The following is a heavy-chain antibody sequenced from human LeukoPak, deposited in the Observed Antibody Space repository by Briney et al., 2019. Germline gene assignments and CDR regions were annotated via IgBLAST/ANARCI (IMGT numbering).Heavy chain of an antibody. CDR1: GYSISSGYY. CDR2: IYHNGNT. D-gene: IGHD5-18*01. V-gene: IGHV4-38-2*01. CDR3: ARVRYNYGDSDY. Sequence: PSETLSLTCAVSGYSISSGYYWGWIRQSPGKGLEWIGTIYHNGNTYYNPSLKSRVTISVDTSKNQFSLKLSSVTAADTAVYYCARVRYNYGDSDYWGQGTLVTVSS. J-gene: IGHJ4*02.